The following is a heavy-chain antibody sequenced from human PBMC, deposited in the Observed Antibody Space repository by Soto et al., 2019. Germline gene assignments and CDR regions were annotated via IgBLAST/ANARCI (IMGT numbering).Heavy chain of an antibody. CDR1: GGTFSSYA. Sequence: SVKVSCKASGGTFSSYAISWVRQAPGQGLEWMGGIIPIFGTANYAQKFQGRVTITADESTSTAYMELSSLRSEDTAVYYCATGPAGYGFTTSCHSYFQHWAQGTLVPVSS. CDR2: IIPIFGTA. J-gene: IGHJ1*01. CDR3: ATGPAGYGFTTSCHSYFQH. D-gene: IGHD2-2*01. V-gene: IGHV1-69*13.